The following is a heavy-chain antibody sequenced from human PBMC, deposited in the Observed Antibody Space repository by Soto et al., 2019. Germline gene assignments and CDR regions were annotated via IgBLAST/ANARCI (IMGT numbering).Heavy chain of an antibody. Sequence: QVQLQKPGPGRVKLSQTLSLSCTASGDSLSRGAYYWGWIRQPPGKGLDGIGFIYHTGRTYYSPPLKGRVDISVDTSKNQFSLKLSSVTAADTAVYYCARDPLYDYGDLSHVFDMWGQGTMVTVSS. CDR3: ARDPLYDYGDLSHVFDM. V-gene: IGHV4-30-4*01. D-gene: IGHD4-17*01. CDR2: IYHTGRT. CDR1: GDSLSRGAYY. J-gene: IGHJ3*02.